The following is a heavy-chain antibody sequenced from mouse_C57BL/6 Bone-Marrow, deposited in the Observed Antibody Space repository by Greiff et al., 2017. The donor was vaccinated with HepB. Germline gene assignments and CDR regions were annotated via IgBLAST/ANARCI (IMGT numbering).Heavy chain of an antibody. CDR3: ARPVLRDWYFDV. CDR1: GYSFTSYY. Sequence: VQLQESGPELVKPGASVKISCKASGYSFTSYYIHWVKQRPGQGLEWIGWIYPGSGNTKYNEKFKGKATLTADTSSSTAYMQLSSLTSEDSAVYYCARPVLRDWYFDVWGTGTTVTVSS. J-gene: IGHJ1*03. V-gene: IGHV1-66*01. CDR2: IYPGSGNT. D-gene: IGHD1-1*01.